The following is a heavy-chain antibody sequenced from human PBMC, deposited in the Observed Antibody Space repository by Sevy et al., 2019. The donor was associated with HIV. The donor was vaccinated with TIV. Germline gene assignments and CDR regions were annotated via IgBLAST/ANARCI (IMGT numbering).Heavy chain of an antibody. CDR1: GFPFGSYS. Sequence: GGSLRLSCAASGFPFGSYSMHWVRHAAGKGLEWVAVISYDGDNKFYPDSVKGRLTISGDNSKRTLYLVMNRLRTEDTAVYFCARDPTDYPSYYYLYGLDAWGQGTTVTVSS. V-gene: IGHV3-30*04. D-gene: IGHD4-17*01. CDR2: ISYDGDNK. J-gene: IGHJ6*02. CDR3: ARDPTDYPSYYYLYGLDA.